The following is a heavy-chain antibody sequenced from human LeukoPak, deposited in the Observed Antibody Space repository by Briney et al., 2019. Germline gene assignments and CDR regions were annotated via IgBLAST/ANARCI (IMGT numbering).Heavy chain of an antibody. D-gene: IGHD3-10*01. CDR3: ARVNARGYYSDY. CDR1: GGTFSSYA. V-gene: IGHV1-69*04. Sequence: VASVKVSCKASGGTFSSYAISWVRQAPGQGLEWMGRIIPILGIANYAQKFQGRVTITADKSTSTAYMELSSLRSEDTAVYYCARVNARGYYSDYWGQGTLVTVSS. J-gene: IGHJ4*02. CDR2: IIPILGIA.